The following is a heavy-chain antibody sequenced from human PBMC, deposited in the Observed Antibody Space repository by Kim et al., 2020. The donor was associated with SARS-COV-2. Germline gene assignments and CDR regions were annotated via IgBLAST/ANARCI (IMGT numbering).Heavy chain of an antibody. CDR1: GFTFDDYA. D-gene: IGHD3-22*01. Sequence: GGSLRLSCAASGFTFDDYAMHWVRQAPGKGLEWVSGISWNSGSIGYADSVKGRFTISRDNAKNSLYLQMNSLRAEDTALYYCAKDSGGYYITLRHFDYWGQGTLVTVSS. J-gene: IGHJ4*02. CDR3: AKDSGGYYITLRHFDY. V-gene: IGHV3-9*01. CDR2: ISWNSGSI.